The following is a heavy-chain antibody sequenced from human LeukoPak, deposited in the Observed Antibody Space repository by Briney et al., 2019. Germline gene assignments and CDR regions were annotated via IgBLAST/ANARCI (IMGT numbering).Heavy chain of an antibody. Sequence: ASVKVSCKASGYTFTSYDINWVRQATGQGLEWMGWMNPNSGNTGYAQKFQGRVTMTRNTSISTAYMELSSLRSEDTAVYYCTRKGGQLRRSYFDHWGQGTLVTVSS. J-gene: IGHJ4*02. D-gene: IGHD2-2*01. CDR1: GYTFTSYD. V-gene: IGHV1-8*01. CDR2: MNPNSGNT. CDR3: TRKGGQLRRSYFDH.